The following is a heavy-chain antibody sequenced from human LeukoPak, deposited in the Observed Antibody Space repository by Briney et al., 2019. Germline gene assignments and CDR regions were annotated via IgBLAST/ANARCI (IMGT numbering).Heavy chain of an antibody. D-gene: IGHD3-3*01. Sequence: PSETLSLTCTVSGGSLSSSSYYWGWIRQPPGKGLEWIGSIYYSGSTYYNPSLKSRVTISVDTSKNQFSLKLSSVTAADTAVYYCARHSVIRTLWSGYPPDRWGQGTLVTVSS. CDR1: GGSLSSSSYY. J-gene: IGHJ5*02. CDR3: ARHSVIRTLWSGYPPDR. CDR2: IYYSGST. V-gene: IGHV4-39*01.